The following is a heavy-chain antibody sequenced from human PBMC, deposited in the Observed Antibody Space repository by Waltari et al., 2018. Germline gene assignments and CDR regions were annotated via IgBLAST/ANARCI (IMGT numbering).Heavy chain of an antibody. CDR3: ARIDYGDYGFDY. CDR1: GWSFRGYH. Sequence: QVQLQQWGAGLLKPSETLSLTCAFYGWSFRGYHWSCIRQPPGKGLEWIGEINHSGSTNYNPSLKSRVTISVDTSKNQFSLKLSSVTAADTAVYYCARIDYGDYGFDYWGQGTLVTVSS. V-gene: IGHV4-34*01. J-gene: IGHJ4*02. D-gene: IGHD4-17*01. CDR2: INHSGST.